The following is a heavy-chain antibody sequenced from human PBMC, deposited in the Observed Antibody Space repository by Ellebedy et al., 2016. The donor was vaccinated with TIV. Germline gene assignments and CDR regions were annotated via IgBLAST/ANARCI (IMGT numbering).Heavy chain of an antibody. J-gene: IGHJ6*03. V-gene: IGHV3-11*01. CDR3: ARDRIRYFDWLSPMDV. D-gene: IGHD3-9*01. Sequence: GESLKISCAASGFMLSDYYMGWIRQAPGKGLEWVSYISSSGSAIYYADSMKGRFTISRDNAQNSLYLQMNSLRAEATAVYYCARDRIRYFDWLSPMDVWGKGTTVTVSS. CDR2: ISSSGSAI. CDR1: GFMLSDYY.